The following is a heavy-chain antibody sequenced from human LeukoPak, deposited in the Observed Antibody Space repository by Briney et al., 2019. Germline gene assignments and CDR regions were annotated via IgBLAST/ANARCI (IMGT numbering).Heavy chain of an antibody. CDR1: GYTFTGYY. CDR3: ARESYYDSSTRY. V-gene: IGHV1-2*02. CDR2: INPNSGGT. Sequence: ASVKVSCKASGYTFTGYYMHWVRQAPGRGLEWMGWINPNSGGTNYAQKFQGRVTMTRDTSISTAYMELSRLRSDDTAVYYCARESYYDSSTRYWGQGTLVTVSS. D-gene: IGHD3-22*01. J-gene: IGHJ4*02.